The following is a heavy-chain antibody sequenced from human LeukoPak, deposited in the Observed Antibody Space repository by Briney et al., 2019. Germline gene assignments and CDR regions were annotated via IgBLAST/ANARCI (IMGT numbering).Heavy chain of an antibody. Sequence: PSETLSLTCAVYGGSFSGYYLSWIRQPPGKGLEWIGEINHSGSTNYNPSLKSRVTISVDTSKNQFSLKLNSVTAADTAVYYCARVQIVVVVAATLRREYYFDYWGQGTLVTVSS. J-gene: IGHJ4*02. CDR3: ARVQIVVVVAATLRREYYFDY. D-gene: IGHD2-15*01. CDR1: GGSFSGYY. CDR2: INHSGST. V-gene: IGHV4-34*01.